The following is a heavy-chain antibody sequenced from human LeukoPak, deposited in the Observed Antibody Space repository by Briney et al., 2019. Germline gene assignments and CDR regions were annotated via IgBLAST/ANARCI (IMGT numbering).Heavy chain of an antibody. Sequence: SETLSLTCTVSGGSISSYYWSWIRQPPGKGLEWIGYIYYSGSTNYNPSLKSRVTISVDTSKNQFSLKLSSVTAADTAVYYCARSEGGWLTIWFDPWGQGTLVTVSS. CDR3: ARSEGGWLTIWFDP. CDR1: GGSISSYY. J-gene: IGHJ5*02. D-gene: IGHD5-24*01. V-gene: IGHV4-59*01. CDR2: IYYSGST.